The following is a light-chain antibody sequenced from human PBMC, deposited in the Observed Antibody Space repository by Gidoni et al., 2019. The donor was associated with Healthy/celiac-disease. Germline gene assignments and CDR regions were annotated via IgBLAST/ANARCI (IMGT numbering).Light chain of an antibody. J-gene: IGKJ1*01. CDR2: AAS. CDR3: QQSYTVT. CDR1: QSISSY. Sequence: DIQMTQSPSSLSASVGDRVTITCRASQSISSYLNWYQQKPGKAPKLLIYAASSLQSGVPSRFSGSGSGTDFTLTISSLQPEDFATYYCQQSYTVTFXXXTKVEIK. V-gene: IGKV1-39*01.